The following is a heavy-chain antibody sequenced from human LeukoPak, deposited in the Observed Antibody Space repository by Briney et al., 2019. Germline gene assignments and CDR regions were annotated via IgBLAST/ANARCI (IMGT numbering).Heavy chain of an antibody. V-gene: IGHV3-21*01. Sequence: GGSLRLSCAASGFTFSSYSMNWVRQAPGKGLEWVSSISSSSSYIYYADSVKGRFTISRDNAKNSLYLQMNSLRAEDTAVYYCARDRGVTMVRGVIRNAFDIWGQGTMVTVSS. CDR1: GFTFSSYS. J-gene: IGHJ3*02. D-gene: IGHD3-10*01. CDR2: ISSSSSYI. CDR3: ARDRGVTMVRGVIRNAFDI.